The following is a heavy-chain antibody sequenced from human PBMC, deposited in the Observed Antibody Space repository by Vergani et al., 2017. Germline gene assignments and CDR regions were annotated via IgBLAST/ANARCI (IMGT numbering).Heavy chain of an antibody. J-gene: IGHJ3*02. CDR3: ARDFDSSGYNAFDI. D-gene: IGHD3-22*01. CDR2: IIPMFGTA. CDR1: GGTFTSYA. V-gene: IGHV1-69*06. Sequence: QVQLVQSGAEVKKPGSSVKVSCKASGGTFTSYAISWVRQAPGQGLEWMGGIIPMFGTANYAQKFQGRVTITADKSTSTAYMELSSLRSEDTAVYYCARDFDSSGYNAFDIWGQGTMVTVSS.